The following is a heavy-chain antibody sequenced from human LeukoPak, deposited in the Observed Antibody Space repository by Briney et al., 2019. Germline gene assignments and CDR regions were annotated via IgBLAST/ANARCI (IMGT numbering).Heavy chain of an antibody. CDR1: GGSVGSGSYY. CDR3: AREGNTFDAFDI. Sequence: PSETLSLTCTVSGGSVGSGSYYWSWIRQPPGKGLEWIGYIYYSGSTNYNPSLKSRVTISVDTSKNQFSLKLSSVTAADTAVYYCAREGNTFDAFDIWGQGTMVTVSS. D-gene: IGHD4-23*01. V-gene: IGHV4-61*01. CDR2: IYYSGST. J-gene: IGHJ3*02.